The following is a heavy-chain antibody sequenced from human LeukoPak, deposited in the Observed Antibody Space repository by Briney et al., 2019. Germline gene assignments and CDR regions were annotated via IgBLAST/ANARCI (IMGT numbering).Heavy chain of an antibody. D-gene: IGHD6-19*01. Sequence: GGSLRLSCAASGFTFDDYAMHWVRQAPGRGLEWVSGISWNSGSIGYADSVKGRFTISRDNAKNSLYLQMNSLRAEDMAVYYCAKGSSGWYKVPCDLGGQGTLVTVSS. V-gene: IGHV3-9*03. CDR3: AKGSSGWYKVPCDL. CDR1: GFTFDDYA. CDR2: ISWNSGSI. J-gene: IGHJ4*02.